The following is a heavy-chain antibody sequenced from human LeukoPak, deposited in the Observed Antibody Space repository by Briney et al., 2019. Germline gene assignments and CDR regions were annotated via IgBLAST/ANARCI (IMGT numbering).Heavy chain of an antibody. CDR1: GGSISSSSYY. Sequence: SETLSLTCTVSGGSISSSSYYWGWIRQPPGKGLEWIRSIYSSGSTYYNPSLKSRVTISVDTSKNQFSLKLSSVTAADTAVYYCARRFLEWSGWFDPWGQGTLVTVSS. J-gene: IGHJ5*02. V-gene: IGHV4-39*01. CDR2: IYSSGST. CDR3: ARRFLEWSGWFDP. D-gene: IGHD3-3*01.